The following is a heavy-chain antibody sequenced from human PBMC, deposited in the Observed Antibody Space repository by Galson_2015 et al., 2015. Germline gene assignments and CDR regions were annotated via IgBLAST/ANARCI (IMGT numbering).Heavy chain of an antibody. CDR3: AREYSGYVSLFKHRTYYFDY. V-gene: IGHV3-7*03. J-gene: IGHJ4*02. CDR2: IKQDGSEK. D-gene: IGHD5-12*01. Sequence: SLRLSCAASGFTFSSYWMSWVRQAPGKGLEWVANIKQDGSEKYYVDSVKGRFTISRDNAKNSLYLQMNSLRAEDTAVYHCAREYSGYVSLFKHRTYYFDYWGQGTLVTVSS. CDR1: GFTFSSYW.